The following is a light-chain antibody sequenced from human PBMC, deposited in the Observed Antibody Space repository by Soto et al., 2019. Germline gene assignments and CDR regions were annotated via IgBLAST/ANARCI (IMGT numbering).Light chain of an antibody. V-gene: IGLV1-47*01. CDR1: SSNIGSNY. CDR2: KNN. Sequence: QSVLTQPPSASGTPGQRVTMSCSGSSSNIGSNYVYWYQQLPGTAPKLLIYKNNQRPSGVPDRFSGSKSGTSAYLAISGLRCEDEADYFCAAWDDSLSGHVVFGGGTKLTVL. J-gene: IGLJ2*01. CDR3: AAWDDSLSGHVV.